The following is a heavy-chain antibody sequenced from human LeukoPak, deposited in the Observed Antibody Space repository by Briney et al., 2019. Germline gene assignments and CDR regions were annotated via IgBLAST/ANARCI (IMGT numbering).Heavy chain of an antibody. CDR1: GYTFTGYY. J-gene: IGHJ4*02. D-gene: IGHD6-19*01. CDR2: INPNSGGT. V-gene: IGHV1-2*02. Sequence: GASVKVSCKASGYTFTGYYMHWARQAPGQGLEWMGWINPNSGGTNYAQKFQGRVTMTRDTSISTAYMELSRLRSDDTAVYYCARDSSGSSWETDYWGQGTLVTVSS. CDR3: ARDSSGSSWETDY.